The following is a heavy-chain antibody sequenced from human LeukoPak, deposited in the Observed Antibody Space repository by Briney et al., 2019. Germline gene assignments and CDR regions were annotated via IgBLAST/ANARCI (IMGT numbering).Heavy chain of an antibody. CDR1: GGSFSGYY. CDR2: INHSGST. J-gene: IGHJ6*02. V-gene: IGHV4-34*01. D-gene: IGHD6-13*01. Sequence: PSETLSLTCAVYGGSFSGYYWSWIRQPPGKGLEWIGEINHSGSTNYNPSLKSRVSISVDTSKNQFSLKLSSVTAADTAVYYCASMLGVAAAGTGHYYYGMDVWGQGTTVTASS. CDR3: ASMLGVAAAGTGHYYYGMDV.